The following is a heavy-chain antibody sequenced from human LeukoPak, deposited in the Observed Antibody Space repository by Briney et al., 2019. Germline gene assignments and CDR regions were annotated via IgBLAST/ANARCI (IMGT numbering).Heavy chain of an antibody. Sequence: GGSLRLSCAASGFTFSSYAMSWVGHAPGKGREWVSGISGSAAGTYYADSVKGRFTISGDNSKNAVYLQMSSLRAEDTAVYYCAKRPSGSYRALDYWGQGTLVTVSS. CDR1: GFTFSSYA. J-gene: IGHJ4*02. V-gene: IGHV3-23*01. CDR2: ISGSAAGT. D-gene: IGHD1-26*01. CDR3: AKRPSGSYRALDY.